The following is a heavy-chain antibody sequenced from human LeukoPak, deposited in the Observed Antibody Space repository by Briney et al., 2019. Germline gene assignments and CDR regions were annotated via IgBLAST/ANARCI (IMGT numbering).Heavy chain of an antibody. J-gene: IGHJ4*02. CDR2: VSTGSNYI. Sequence: PGGSLRLSCTASGFTSSSYSLNWVRQAPGKGLEWVSSVSTGSNYIYYADSVKGRFTISRDNDKNSLYLQMNSLRVEDTAVYYCARELEGDGYGDYWGQGTLVTVSS. D-gene: IGHD5-24*01. CDR3: ARELEGDGYGDY. CDR1: GFTSSSYS. V-gene: IGHV3-21*01.